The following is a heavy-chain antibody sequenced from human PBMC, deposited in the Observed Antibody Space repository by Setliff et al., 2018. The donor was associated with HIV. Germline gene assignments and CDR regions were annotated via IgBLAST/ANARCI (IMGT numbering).Heavy chain of an antibody. CDR3: VVYFIGNGGRGL. D-gene: IGHD2-15*01. V-gene: IGHV4-28*01. CDR1: CYSISSSRW. J-gene: IGHJ4*02. Sequence: PSETLSLTCAVSCYSISSSRWWGWIRQPPGKGLEWIGYIYYSGSTNYNPSLKSRVTISVDKSKNQFSLKLSSVTAADTAHYFCVVYFIGNGGRGLWGQGTQVTVSS. CDR2: IYYSGST.